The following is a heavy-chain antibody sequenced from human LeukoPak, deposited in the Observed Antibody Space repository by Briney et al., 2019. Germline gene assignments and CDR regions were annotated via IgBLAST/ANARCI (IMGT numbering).Heavy chain of an antibody. D-gene: IGHD2-21*02. J-gene: IGHJ4*02. V-gene: IGHV3-74*01. CDR1: GFTFSDYG. CDR2: INSDGSKT. Sequence: GGSLRLSCVASGFTFSDYGMQWVRQAPGKGLVWVSRINSDGSKTNYADSVKGRFTISRDNAKNTLYLQMNSLRAEDTAVYYCARVWYCGGDCYFGPNDYWGQGTLVTVSS. CDR3: ARVWYCGGDCYFGPNDY.